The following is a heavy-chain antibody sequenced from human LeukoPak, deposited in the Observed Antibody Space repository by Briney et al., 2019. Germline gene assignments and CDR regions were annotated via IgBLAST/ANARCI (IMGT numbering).Heavy chain of an antibody. CDR1: GFTLSDYW. D-gene: IGHD3-3*01. Sequence: GGSLRLSCAASGFTLSDYWMSWVRQAPGKGLEWVANIRQDGSEKYYVDSVKGRFIVSRDNAKNSLYLQLNSLRAGDTAVYYCARYLRDDHMDVWGKGTTVTVSS. V-gene: IGHV3-7*01. CDR3: ARYLRDDHMDV. CDR2: IRQDGSEK. J-gene: IGHJ6*03.